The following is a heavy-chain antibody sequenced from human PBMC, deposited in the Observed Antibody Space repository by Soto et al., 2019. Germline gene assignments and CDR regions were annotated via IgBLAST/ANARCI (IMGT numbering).Heavy chain of an antibody. CDR1: GFTFSGYA. Sequence: GGSLRLSCAASGFTFSGYAMSWVRQAPGKGLEWVSAISVSGGSTYYADSVKGRFTISRDNSKNTLYLQMNSLRAEDTAVYYCAKVPTATYYDILTGYSIDYWGQGTLVTVSS. V-gene: IGHV3-23*01. CDR3: AKVPTATYYDILTGYSIDY. CDR2: ISVSGGST. J-gene: IGHJ4*02. D-gene: IGHD3-9*01.